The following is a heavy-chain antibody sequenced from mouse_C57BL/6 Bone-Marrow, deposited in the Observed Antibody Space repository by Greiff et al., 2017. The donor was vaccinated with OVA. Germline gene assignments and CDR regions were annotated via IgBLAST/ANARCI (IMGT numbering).Heavy chain of an antibody. CDR3: AGRGSSYGFAY. Sequence: DVMLVESGGGLVQPGGSLKLSCAASGFTFSDYGMAWVRQAPRKGPEWVAFISNLAYSIYYADTVTGRFTISRENAKNTLYLEMSSLRSEDTAMYYCAGRGSSYGFAYWGQGTLVTVSA. CDR2: ISNLAYSI. CDR1: GFTFSDYG. V-gene: IGHV5-15*04. J-gene: IGHJ3*01. D-gene: IGHD1-1*01.